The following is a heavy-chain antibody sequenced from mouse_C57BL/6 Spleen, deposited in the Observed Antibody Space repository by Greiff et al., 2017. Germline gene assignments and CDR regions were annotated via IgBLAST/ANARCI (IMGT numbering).Heavy chain of an antibody. V-gene: IGHV1-9*01. CDR2: ILPGSGST. Sequence: QVHVKQSGAELMKPGASVKLSCKATGYTFTGYWIEWVKQRPGHGLEWIGEILPGSGSTTYNEKFKGKATFTADTSSNTAYMQLSSLTTADSASYNCARGGFTTVVARSFDCRGQGCNLTVFS. D-gene: IGHD1-1*01. CDR1: GYTFTGYW. J-gene: IGHJ2*01. CDR3: ARGGFTTVVARSFDC.